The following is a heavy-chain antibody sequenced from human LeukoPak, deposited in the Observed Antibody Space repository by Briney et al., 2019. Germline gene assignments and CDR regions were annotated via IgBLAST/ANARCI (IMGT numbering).Heavy chain of an antibody. J-gene: IGHJ3*02. Sequence: GGSLRLSCAASGFTVSSIHMVWVRQAPGKGLEWVSVTYTGGNSYYADSVKGRFIISRDITKNTLYLQMNSLRAEDSALYYCARGGRGSAAVVAPRSFDIWGQGTMVTVSS. CDR2: TYTGGNS. CDR1: GFTVSSIH. CDR3: ARGGRGSAAVVAPRSFDI. V-gene: IGHV3-53*01. D-gene: IGHD3-22*01.